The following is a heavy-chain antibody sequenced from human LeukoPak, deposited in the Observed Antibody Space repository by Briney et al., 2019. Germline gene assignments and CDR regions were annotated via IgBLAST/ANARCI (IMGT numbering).Heavy chain of an antibody. CDR2: IYTSGST. J-gene: IGHJ2*01. CDR3: ARDRVGYWYFDL. CDR1: GGSISSGSYY. V-gene: IGHV4-61*02. Sequence: SETLSLTCTVSGGSISSGSYYWSWIRQPAGKGLEGIGRIYTSGSTNYTPSLKSRVTISVDTSKNQFSLKLSSVTAADTAVYYCARDRVGYWYFDLWGRGTLVTVSS. D-gene: IGHD1-26*01.